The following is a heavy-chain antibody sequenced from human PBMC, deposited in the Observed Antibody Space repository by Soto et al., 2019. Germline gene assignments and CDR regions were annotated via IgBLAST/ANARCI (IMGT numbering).Heavy chain of an antibody. V-gene: IGHV1-69*08. CDR1: GGTFSSYT. Sequence: QVQLVQSGAEVKKPGSSVKVSCKASGGTFSSYTISWVRRARGQGLEWMGRIIPILGIANYAQKFQGRVTITADKSTSAAYMELSSLRSEDTAVYYCARDLGYSGYGVEYYFDYWGQGTLVTVSS. J-gene: IGHJ4*02. D-gene: IGHD5-12*01. CDR2: IIPILGIA. CDR3: ARDLGYSGYGVEYYFDY.